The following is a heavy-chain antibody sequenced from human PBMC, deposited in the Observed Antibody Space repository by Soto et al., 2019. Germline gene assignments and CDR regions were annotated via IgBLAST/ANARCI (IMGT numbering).Heavy chain of an antibody. J-gene: IGHJ4*02. CDR3: AKEGYDYVWGSYCFDY. V-gene: IGHV3-30*18. Sequence: QVQLVESGGGVVQPGRSLRLSCAASGFTFSSYGMHWVRQAPGKGLEWVAVISYDGSNKYYADSVKGRFTISSDNSKNTLYLQMNSLRAEDTAVYYCAKEGYDYVWGSYCFDYWGQGTLVTVSS. CDR2: ISYDGSNK. CDR1: GFTFSSYG. D-gene: IGHD3-16*01.